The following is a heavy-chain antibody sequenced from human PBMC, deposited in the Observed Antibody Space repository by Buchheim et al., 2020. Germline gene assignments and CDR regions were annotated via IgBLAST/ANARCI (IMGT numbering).Heavy chain of an antibody. J-gene: IGHJ4*02. Sequence: EVQLVESGGGLVQPGGSLRLSCAAFGFTFSGHYMDWVRQAPGKGLEWVGRSRNKASGHTTEYAASVRDRFSISRDDSQNSVYLQMNSLRSEDTAVYYCARWVTTKDYFDYWGQGTL. CDR1: GFTFSGHY. D-gene: IGHD4-11*01. CDR2: SRNKASGHTT. V-gene: IGHV3-72*01. CDR3: ARWVTTKDYFDY.